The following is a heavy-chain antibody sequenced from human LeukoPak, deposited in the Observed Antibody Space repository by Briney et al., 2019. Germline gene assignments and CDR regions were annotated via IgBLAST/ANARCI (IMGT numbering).Heavy chain of an antibody. CDR2: IYYSGST. CDR1: GGSISSYY. D-gene: IGHD3-22*01. Sequence: PSETQSLTCTVSGGSISSYYWSWIRQPPGKGLEWIGYIYYSGSTNYNPSLKSRVTISVDTSKNQFSLKLSSVTAADTAVYYCARSDSSGYSLMEHWGQGTLVTVSS. J-gene: IGHJ1*01. V-gene: IGHV4-59*01. CDR3: ARSDSSGYSLMEH.